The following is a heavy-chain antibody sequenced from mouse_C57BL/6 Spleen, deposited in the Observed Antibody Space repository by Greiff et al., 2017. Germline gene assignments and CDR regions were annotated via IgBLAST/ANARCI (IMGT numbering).Heavy chain of an antibody. CDR3: ARAHYGSRYAMDY. V-gene: IGHV1-69*01. CDR2: IDPSDSYT. CDR1: GYTFTSYW. Sequence: QVQLKQPGAELVMPGASVKLSCKASGYTFTSYWMHWVKQRPGQGLEWIGEIDPSDSYTNYNQKFKGKSTLTVDKSSSTAYMQLSSLTSEDSAVYYCARAHYGSRYAMDYWGQGTSVTVSS. D-gene: IGHD1-1*01. J-gene: IGHJ4*01.